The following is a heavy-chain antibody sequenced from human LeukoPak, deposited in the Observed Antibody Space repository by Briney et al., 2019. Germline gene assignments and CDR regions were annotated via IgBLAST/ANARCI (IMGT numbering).Heavy chain of an antibody. CDR2: ISSSSSYI. J-gene: IGHJ4*02. D-gene: IGHD3-10*01. CDR1: GFTFSSYS. CDR3: VRGARVSGTASDY. V-gene: IGHV3-21*01. Sequence: GGSLRLSCAASGFTFSSYSMNWVRQAPGKGLEWVSSISSSSSYIYYADSVKGRFTISRDNAKNTLHLQMNSLRGEDTAVYYCVRGARVSGTASDYWGQGTLVTVSS.